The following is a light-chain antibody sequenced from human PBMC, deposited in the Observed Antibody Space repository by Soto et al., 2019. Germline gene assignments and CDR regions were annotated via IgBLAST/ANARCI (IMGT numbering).Light chain of an antibody. CDR2: EGS. J-gene: IGLJ2*01. CDR1: SSDIV. Sequence: QSVLTQPAFVSGSPGQSITISCTGTSSDIVSWYQQHPGKAPKLIIYEGSKRPSGVSNRFSGSKSGNTASLTISGLQAEDEADYYCCSYAGSSTLVFGGGTKLTVL. CDR3: CSYAGSSTLV. V-gene: IGLV2-23*01.